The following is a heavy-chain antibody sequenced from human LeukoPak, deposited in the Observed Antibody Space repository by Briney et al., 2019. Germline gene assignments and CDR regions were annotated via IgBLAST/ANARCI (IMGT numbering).Heavy chain of an antibody. Sequence: SETLSLTCAVYGGSFSDYYWTWIRQPPGKGLEWIGEINHSGSTNYNPSLESRVTISVDTSKNQFSVKLRSVTAADSAVCYCARPRSQQLVEGDAFDIWGQGTKVTVSS. CDR1: GGSFSDYY. CDR2: INHSGST. V-gene: IGHV4-34*01. J-gene: IGHJ3*02. D-gene: IGHD6-13*01. CDR3: ARPRSQQLVEGDAFDI.